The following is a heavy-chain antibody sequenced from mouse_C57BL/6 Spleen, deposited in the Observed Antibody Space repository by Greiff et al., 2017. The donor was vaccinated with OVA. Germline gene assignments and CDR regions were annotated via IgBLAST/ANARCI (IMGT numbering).Heavy chain of an antibody. CDR2: IDPSDSYT. J-gene: IGHJ2*01. Sequence: QVQLKQPGAELVMPGASVKLSCKASGYTFTSYWMHWVKQRPGQGLEWIGEIDPSDSYTNYNQKFKGKSTLTVDKSSSTAYMQLSSLTSEDSAVYYCARGDTTVVDFDYWGQGTTLTVSS. V-gene: IGHV1-69*01. CDR1: GYTFTSYW. CDR3: ARGDTTVVDFDY. D-gene: IGHD1-1*01.